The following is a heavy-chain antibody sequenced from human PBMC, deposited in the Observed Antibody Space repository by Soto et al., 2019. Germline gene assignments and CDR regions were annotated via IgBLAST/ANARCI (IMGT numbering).Heavy chain of an antibody. CDR1: GGTFSSYA. CDR2: IIPIFGTA. V-gene: IGHV1-69*01. J-gene: IGHJ6*02. Sequence: QVQLVQSGAEVKKPGSSVKVSCKASGGTFSSYAISWVRQAPGQGLEWMGGIIPIFGTAYYAQRFQGRVTITADESTSKAYMELSSVRSEDTAVYYCARALTRCGDYGSGGMDVWGQGTTVTVS. D-gene: IGHD4-17*01. CDR3: ARALTRCGDYGSGGMDV.